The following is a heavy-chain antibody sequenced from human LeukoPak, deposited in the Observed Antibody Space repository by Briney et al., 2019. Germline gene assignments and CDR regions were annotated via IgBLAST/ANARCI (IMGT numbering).Heavy chain of an antibody. Sequence: GGSLRLSCAASGFTVSSNYMNWVRQPPGKGLEWVANIKQDGSEKYYVDSVKGRFTISRDNAKNSLYLQVNSLRAEDTAVYYCARDPRSYFDYWGQGTLVTVSS. V-gene: IGHV3-7*01. CDR2: IKQDGSEK. CDR3: ARDPRSYFDY. J-gene: IGHJ4*02. CDR1: GFTVSSNY.